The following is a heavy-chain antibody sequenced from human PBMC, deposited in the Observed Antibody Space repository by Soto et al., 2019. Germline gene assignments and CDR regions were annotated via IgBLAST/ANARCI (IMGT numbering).Heavy chain of an antibody. D-gene: IGHD6-13*01. CDR3: AKRSDHSHSWPDAFDI. CDR1: GFTFSTYA. Sequence: EVQLLESGGGLVQPGGSLRLSCAASGFTFSTYARSWVRQAPGKGLEWVSAISGSGISGSGGSTYYADSVKGRFTISRDDSKTTLYLQMNRLRAEDTAVYYCAKRSDHSHSWPDAFDIWGQGTMVTVSS. CDR2: ISGSGGST. J-gene: IGHJ3*02. V-gene: IGHV3-23*01.